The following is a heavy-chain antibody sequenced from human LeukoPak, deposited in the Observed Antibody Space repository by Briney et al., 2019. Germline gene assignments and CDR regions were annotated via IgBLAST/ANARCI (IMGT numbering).Heavy chain of an antibody. CDR2: ISVSGGST. D-gene: IGHD1-1*01. CDR3: AKDIAPYKLHEVEFDN. Sequence: GGSLRLSCAASGFTFSIYGMNWVRQAPGKGLEWVSSISVSGGSTYYADSVKGRFTISRDNAKNTLYVQMNSLRAEDTAVYHCAKDIAPYKLHEVEFDNWGQGTLVTVSS. V-gene: IGHV3-23*01. J-gene: IGHJ4*02. CDR1: GFTFSIYG.